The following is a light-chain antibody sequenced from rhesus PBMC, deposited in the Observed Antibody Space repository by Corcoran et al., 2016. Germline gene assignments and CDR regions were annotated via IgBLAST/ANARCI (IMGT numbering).Light chain of an antibody. Sequence: DIVMTQSPDSLAVSLGERVTMNCKSSQSLSYNSNNKNYLAWYQQKPGQAPKVLIYWAATRESGVPNRVSGSGSGTDFTLHISGLQAEDVAVYYWQQYYSTPLTFGGGTKVEI. CDR1: QSLSYNSNNKNY. CDR3: QQYYSTPLT. V-gene: IGKV4-1*01. CDR2: WAA. J-gene: IGKJ4*01.